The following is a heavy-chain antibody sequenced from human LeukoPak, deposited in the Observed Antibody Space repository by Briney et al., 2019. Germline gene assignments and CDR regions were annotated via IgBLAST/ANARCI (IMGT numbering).Heavy chain of an antibody. CDR2: INHSGST. CDR1: GGSFSGYY. D-gene: IGHD1-7*01. V-gene: IGHV4-34*01. CDR3: ASLTGTRGYYFDY. Sequence: SETLSLTCAVYGGSFSGYYWSWIRQPPGKGLEWIGEINHSGSTNYNPSLKSRVTISVDTSKNQFSLKLSSVTAADTAVYYCASLTGTRGYYFDYWGQGTLVTVSS. J-gene: IGHJ4*02.